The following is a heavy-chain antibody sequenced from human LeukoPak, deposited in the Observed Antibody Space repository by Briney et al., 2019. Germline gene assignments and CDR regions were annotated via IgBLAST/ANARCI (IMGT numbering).Heavy chain of an antibody. CDR2: IYYSGGT. V-gene: IGHV4-39*01. CDR1: GGSISSSSYY. Sequence: ASETLSLTCTVSGGSISSSSYYWGWIRQPPGKGLEWIGSIYYSGGTYYNPSLKSRVTISVDTSKNQFSLKLSSVTAADTAVYYCARHRRLLYSSGWYWDYWGQGTLVTVSS. CDR3: ARHRRLLYSSGWYWDY. D-gene: IGHD6-19*01. J-gene: IGHJ4*02.